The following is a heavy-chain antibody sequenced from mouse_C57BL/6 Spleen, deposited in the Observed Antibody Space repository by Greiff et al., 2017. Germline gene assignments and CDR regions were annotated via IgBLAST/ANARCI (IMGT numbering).Heavy chain of an antibody. CDR1: GFSLSTFGMG. J-gene: IGHJ3*01. D-gene: IGHD3-2*02. V-gene: IGHV8-8*01. Sequence: QVTLKVSGPGILQPSQTLSLTCSFSGFSLSTFGMGVGWLRQPSGNGLEWLVHIWWDDDNYYNPALKSRLTISKDTSKNQVLLKIAKVDTAETATYCCARTQTAEAPFAYWGQGTLVTVSA. CDR3: ARTQTAEAPFAY. CDR2: IWWDDDN.